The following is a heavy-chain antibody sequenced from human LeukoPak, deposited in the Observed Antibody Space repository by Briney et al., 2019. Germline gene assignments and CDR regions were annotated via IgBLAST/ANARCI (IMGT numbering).Heavy chain of an antibody. D-gene: IGHD2-21*01. CDR3: ARMLWRLLQPYNFENSY. CDR2: IIPIFGTA. Sequence: GASVKVSCKASGGTFSSYAISWVRQAPGQGLEWMGGIIPIFGTANYAQKFQGRVTITADESTSTAYMELSSLRSEDTAVYYCARMLWRLLQPYNFENSYWGQGTLVTVSS. CDR1: GGTFSSYA. V-gene: IGHV1-69*13. J-gene: IGHJ4*02.